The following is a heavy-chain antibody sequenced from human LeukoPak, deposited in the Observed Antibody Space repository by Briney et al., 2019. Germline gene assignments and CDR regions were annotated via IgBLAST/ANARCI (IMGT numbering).Heavy chain of an antibody. V-gene: IGHV1-18*01. D-gene: IGHD4-17*01. Sequence: ASVKVSCKASGYTFTSYGISWVRQAPGQGLEWMGRISAYNGNTNYAQKLQGRVTMTTDTSTSTAYMELRSLRSDDTAVYYCARDESDYGDYGAFDIWGQGTMVTVSS. CDR3: ARDESDYGDYGAFDI. J-gene: IGHJ3*02. CDR2: ISAYNGNT. CDR1: GYTFTSYG.